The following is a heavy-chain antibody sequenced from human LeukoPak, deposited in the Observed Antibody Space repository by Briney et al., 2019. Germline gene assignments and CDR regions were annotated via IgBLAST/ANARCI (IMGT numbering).Heavy chain of an antibody. CDR1: GFIFSKQW. Sequence: GGSLRLSCGASGFIFSKQWMNWVRQAPGKGLVWAARINTDGTDTSYADSVKGRFTISRDNAKDTLYLQMNSLGPEDTAVYYCAKSNWFDPWGQGTLVTVSS. J-gene: IGHJ5*02. CDR2: INTDGTDT. CDR3: AKSNWFDP. V-gene: IGHV3-74*01.